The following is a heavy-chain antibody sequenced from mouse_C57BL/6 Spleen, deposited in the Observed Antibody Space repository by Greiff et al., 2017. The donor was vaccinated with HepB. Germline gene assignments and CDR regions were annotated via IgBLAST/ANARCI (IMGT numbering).Heavy chain of an antibody. V-gene: IGHV5-9-1*02. CDR1: GFTFSSYA. J-gene: IGHJ4*01. CDR2: ISSGGDYI. D-gene: IGHD1-1*01. CDR3: TRDNDYGSSYTNYYAMDY. Sequence: EVHLVESGEGLVKPGGSLKLSCAASGFTFSSYAMSWVRQTPEKRLEWVAYISSGGDYIYYADTVKGRFTISRDNARNTLYLQMSSLKSEDTAMYYCTRDNDYGSSYTNYYAMDYWGQGTSVTVSS.